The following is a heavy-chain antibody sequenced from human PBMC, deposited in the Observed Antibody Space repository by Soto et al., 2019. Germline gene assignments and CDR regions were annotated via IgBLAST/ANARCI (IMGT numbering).Heavy chain of an antibody. J-gene: IGHJ3*02. V-gene: IGHV4-34*01. CDR3: ASCSSYYDYIWGSYREDAFDI. CDR2: INHSGST. Sequence: QVQLQQWGAGLLKPSETLSLTCAVYGGSFSGYYWSWIRQPPGKGLEWIGEINHSGSTNYNPSLKSRVTISVDTSKNQFSLKLSSVTAADTAVYYCASCSSYYDYIWGSYREDAFDIWGQGTMVTVSS. CDR1: GGSFSGYY. D-gene: IGHD3-16*02.